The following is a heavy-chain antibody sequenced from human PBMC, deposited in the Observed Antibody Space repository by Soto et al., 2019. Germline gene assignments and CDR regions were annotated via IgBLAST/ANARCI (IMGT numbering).Heavy chain of an antibody. Sequence: SETLSLTCTVSGGSISSGDYYWSWIRQPPGKGLEWIGYIYYSGSTYYNPSLKSRVTISVDTSKNQFSLKLSSVTAADTAVYYCAAGGRRTYYFDYWGQGTLVTVSS. V-gene: IGHV4-30-4*01. CDR3: AAGGRRTYYFDY. CDR2: IYYSGST. CDR1: GGSISSGDYY. D-gene: IGHD3-16*01. J-gene: IGHJ4*02.